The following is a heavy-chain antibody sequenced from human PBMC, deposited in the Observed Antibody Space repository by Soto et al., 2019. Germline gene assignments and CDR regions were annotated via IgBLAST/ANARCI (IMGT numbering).Heavy chain of an antibody. D-gene: IGHD2-15*01. J-gene: IGHJ5*02. V-gene: IGHV3-74*01. CDR2: IKGDGSGI. Sequence: EVQLLESGGGLVPPGGSLRLSCAASGSIFSGYWMHWVRQAPGKGLVWVSRIKGDGSGISYADSVKGRFTISRDNVKKTLYLQMNSLRAEDTAVYYCARAICSGGRCFLLDLWGQGTLVTVSS. CDR1: GSIFSGYW. CDR3: ARAICSGGRCFLLDL.